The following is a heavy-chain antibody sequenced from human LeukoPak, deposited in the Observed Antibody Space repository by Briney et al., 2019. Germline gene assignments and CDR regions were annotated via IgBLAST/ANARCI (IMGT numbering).Heavy chain of an antibody. CDR1: GFTFNNYY. CDR3: AKGGSSIAARPGDYYYGMDV. Sequence: GGSLRLSCAASGFTFNNYYMSWIRQAPGKGLEWVSYISSTGRTIYYADSVKGRFTISRDNAKNSMYLQMNSLRAEDTAVYYCAKGGSSIAARPGDYYYGMDVWGQGTTVTVSS. CDR2: ISSTGRTI. D-gene: IGHD6-6*01. V-gene: IGHV3-11*01. J-gene: IGHJ6*02.